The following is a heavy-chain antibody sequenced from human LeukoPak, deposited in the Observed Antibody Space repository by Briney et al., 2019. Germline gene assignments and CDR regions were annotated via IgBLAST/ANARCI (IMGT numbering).Heavy chain of an antibody. J-gene: IGHJ4*02. D-gene: IGHD2-15*01. CDR3: AKSLSRYCSGGSCYLGFDY. CDR2: ICWNSGSI. V-gene: IGHV3-9*01. Sequence: PGRSLRLSCAASGFTFDDYAMHWVRQAPGKGLEWVSGICWNSGSIGYADSVKGRFTISRDNAKNSLYLQMNSLRAEDTALYYCAKSLSRYCSGGSCYLGFDYWGQGTLVTVSS. CDR1: GFTFDDYA.